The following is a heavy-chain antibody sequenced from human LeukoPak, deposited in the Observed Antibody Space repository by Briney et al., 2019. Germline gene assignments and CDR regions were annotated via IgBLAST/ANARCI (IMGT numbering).Heavy chain of an antibody. CDR1: GFTFSSYA. Sequence: GSLRLSCAASGFTFSSYAMSWVRQAPGKGLEWVGRMKSEARGGTPDYAAFVKGRFIISIDDSRNTLYLQMNSLETEDTALYYCTTEGFTYGHHALGVWGQGTMVTVSS. CDR3: TTEGFTYGHHALGV. CDR2: MKSEARGGTP. V-gene: IGHV3-15*01. D-gene: IGHD5-18*01. J-gene: IGHJ3*01.